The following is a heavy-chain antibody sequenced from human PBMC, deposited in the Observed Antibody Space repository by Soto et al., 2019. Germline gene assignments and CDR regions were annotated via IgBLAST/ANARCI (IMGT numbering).Heavy chain of an antibody. CDR2: ISGSSTST. CDR3: ARPYYDILTGYTNYFAS. J-gene: IGHJ4*02. D-gene: IGHD3-9*01. Sequence: PGGSLRLSCAASGFSFNFYAMNWVRQAPGKGLEWVSAISGSSTSTYYADSVKGRFTISRDNSKNTLYLQMNSLRAEDTAVYYCARPYYDILTGYTNYFASGAQGPLGTVSS. V-gene: IGHV3-23*01. CDR1: GFSFNFYA.